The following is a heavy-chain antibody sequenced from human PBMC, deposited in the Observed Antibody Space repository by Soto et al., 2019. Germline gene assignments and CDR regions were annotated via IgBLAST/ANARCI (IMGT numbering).Heavy chain of an antibody. V-gene: IGHV1-69*13. CDR2: IIPIFGTA. CDR1: GGTLSSYA. D-gene: IGHD3-22*01. CDR3: SFYYDSSGYINYFDY. J-gene: IGHJ4*02. Sequence: SVKVSCKVSGGTLSSYAISWVRQAPGQGLEWMGGIIPIFGTANYAQKFQGRVTITADESTSTAYMELSSLRSEDTAVYYCSFYYDSSGYINYFDYWGQGTLVTVSS.